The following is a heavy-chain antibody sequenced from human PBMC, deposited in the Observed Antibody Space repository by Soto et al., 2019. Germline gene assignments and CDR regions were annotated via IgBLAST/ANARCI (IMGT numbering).Heavy chain of an antibody. J-gene: IGHJ4*02. D-gene: IGHD6-13*01. Sequence: VGSLRLSCAASGITFIADGMSWVRQAPGKGLEWVSAIRGSGSNTYYADSVKGRFTISRDKSKNTLYLQMNSLRAEDTALYYCAKTFSSNWYDYFDYWGQGSLVTVSS. V-gene: IGHV3-23*01. CDR3: AKTFSSNWYDYFDY. CDR1: GITFIADG. CDR2: IRGSGSNT.